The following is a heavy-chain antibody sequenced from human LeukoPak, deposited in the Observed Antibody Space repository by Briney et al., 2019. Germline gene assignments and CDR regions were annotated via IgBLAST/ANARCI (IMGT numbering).Heavy chain of an antibody. Sequence: SETLSLTCTVSGGSISSYYWSWIRQPPGKGLEWIGYIYYSGSTNYNPSLKSRVTISVDTSKNQFSLKLSSVTAADTAVYYWARAAYDILTGYYVADYWGQGTLVTVSS. J-gene: IGHJ4*02. CDR3: ARAAYDILTGYYVADY. CDR2: IYYSGST. D-gene: IGHD3-9*01. CDR1: GGSISSYY. V-gene: IGHV4-59*01.